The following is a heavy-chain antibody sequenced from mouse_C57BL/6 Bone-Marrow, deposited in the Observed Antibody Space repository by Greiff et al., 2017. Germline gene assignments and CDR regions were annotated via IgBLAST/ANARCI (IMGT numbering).Heavy chain of an antibody. Sequence: EVHLVESGGGLVQPKGSLKLSCAASGFSFNTYAMNWVRQAPGKGLEWVARIRSKSNNYATYYDDSVKDRFTISRDDSESMLYLQMNNLKTEDTAMYYCVRLSGTTDYYAMDYWGQGTSVTVSS. CDR3: VRLSGTTDYYAMDY. D-gene: IGHD3-2*02. J-gene: IGHJ4*01. CDR2: IRSKSNNYAT. V-gene: IGHV10-1*01. CDR1: GFSFNTYA.